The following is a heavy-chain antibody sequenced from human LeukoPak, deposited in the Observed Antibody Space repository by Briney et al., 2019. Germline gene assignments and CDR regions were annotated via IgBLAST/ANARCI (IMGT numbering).Heavy chain of an antibody. J-gene: IGHJ3*02. D-gene: IGHD1-26*01. V-gene: IGHV4-59*11. CDR3: ARLGSYQHDAFDI. CDR1: SGSITRQY. CDR2: IYYSGST. Sequence: PSETLSLTCTVSSGSITRQYWSWIRRPPGKGLEWIGFIYYSGSTNYNPSLRSRVTISVDTSKNQFSLKLSSVTAADTAVYYCARLGSYQHDAFDIWGQGTMVTVSS.